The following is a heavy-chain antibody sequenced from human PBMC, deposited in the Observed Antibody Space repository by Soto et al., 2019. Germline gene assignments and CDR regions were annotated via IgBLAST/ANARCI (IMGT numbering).Heavy chain of an antibody. CDR3: AKVVATIFHFDY. V-gene: IGHV3-23*01. D-gene: IGHD3-3*01. CDR1: GFTFTNYA. Sequence: EVQLLESGGGLVQPGGSLRLSCAASGFTFTNYAMTWVRQAPGKGLEWVSAISASGGSTYYADSVKGRFTISRDNSKNTLYLQMNSLRAEDTAVYYRAKVVATIFHFDYWGQGTLVTVSS. J-gene: IGHJ4*02. CDR2: ISASGGST.